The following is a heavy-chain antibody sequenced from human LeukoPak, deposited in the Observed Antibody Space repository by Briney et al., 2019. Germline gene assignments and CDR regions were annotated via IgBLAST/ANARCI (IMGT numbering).Heavy chain of an antibody. V-gene: IGHV3-33*01. D-gene: IGHD2/OR15-2a*01. Sequence: GGSLRLSCAASGFTFSNYGMHWVRQPPGKGLEWLAAIFYDGSSKHYADTVKGRFTISRDNSKNTLYLQINSLRAEDTAVYYCARDQALYFSYGDYWGQGTLVTVSP. CDR1: GFTFSNYG. J-gene: IGHJ4*02. CDR2: IFYDGSSK. CDR3: ARDQALYFSYGDY.